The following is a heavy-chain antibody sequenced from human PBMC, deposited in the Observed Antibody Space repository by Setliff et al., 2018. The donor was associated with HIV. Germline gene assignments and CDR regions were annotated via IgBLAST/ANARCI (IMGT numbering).Heavy chain of an antibody. J-gene: IGHJ6*03. CDR1: GGSISSSNW. CDR3: ARGAGYSYFDYSYYYMDV. Sequence: PSETLSLTCAVSGGSISSSNWWSWIRQPPGKGLEWIGSVYYSGSTNYSPSLKSRVTMSVDTSKSRFSLKLSSVTAADTAVYYCARGAGYSYFDYSYYYMDVWGKGTTVTVSS. V-gene: IGHV4-28*01. D-gene: IGHD5-18*01. CDR2: VYYSGST.